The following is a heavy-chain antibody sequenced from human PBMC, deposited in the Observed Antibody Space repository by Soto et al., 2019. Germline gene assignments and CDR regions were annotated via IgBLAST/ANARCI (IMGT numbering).Heavy chain of an antibody. CDR1: GFTFTSYG. D-gene: IGHD6-19*01. J-gene: IGHJ5*02. V-gene: IGHV3-30*18. CDR2: ISYDGSDK. CDR3: GKFSDIEVPGMGDWFDP. Sequence: QVQLEESGGGVVQPGRSLRLSCKASGFTFTSYGMHWVRQAPGKGLEWVALISYDGSDKLYADSVEGRFTISRDNYKNTVYLQMNSLRIEDTAMYHCGKFSDIEVPGMGDWFDPWGQGTLVTVTS.